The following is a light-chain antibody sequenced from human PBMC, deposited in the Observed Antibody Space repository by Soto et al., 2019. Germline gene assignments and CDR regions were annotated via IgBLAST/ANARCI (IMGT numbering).Light chain of an antibody. CDR1: QSVRSNF. Sequence: EIVLTQSPGTLSLSPGERATLSCRASQSVRSNFLAWYQQTPGQAPRLLIYHASYRATGYPDRFSGDGSGTDFTLTISRMEPEDCAVYYCQQYGSSPYTFGQGTKLEIK. CDR2: HAS. V-gene: IGKV3-20*01. J-gene: IGKJ2*01. CDR3: QQYGSSPYT.